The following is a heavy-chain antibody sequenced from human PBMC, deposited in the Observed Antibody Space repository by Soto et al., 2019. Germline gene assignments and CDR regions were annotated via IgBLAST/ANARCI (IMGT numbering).Heavy chain of an antibody. CDR1: GFTFSSYS. D-gene: IGHD2-2*01. CDR3: ARDRYCSSTSCYGHAFAI. V-gene: IGHV3-21*01. Sequence: GALRRSCAASGFTFSSYSMNWVRQAPGKGLEWVSSISSSSSYIYYADSVKGRFTISRDNAKNSLYLQMNSLRAEDTAVYYCARDRYCSSTSCYGHAFAIWGQGTMVTVSS. J-gene: IGHJ3*02. CDR2: ISSSSSYI.